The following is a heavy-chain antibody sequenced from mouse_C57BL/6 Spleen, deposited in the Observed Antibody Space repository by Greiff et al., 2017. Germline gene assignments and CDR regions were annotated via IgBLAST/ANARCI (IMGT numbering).Heavy chain of an antibody. CDR2: IPPNSGST. D-gene: IGHD2-3*01. V-gene: IGHV1-64*01. CDR3: ARGNDGYLFAY. Sequence: VQLQQPGAELVKPGASVTLSCKASGYTFTSSWMHWVTQRSGQGLEWIGMIPPNSGSTNYNEKFKSKATLTVDKSSSTAYMQRSSLTSEDSAVYYCARGNDGYLFAYWGQGTLVNVSA. J-gene: IGHJ3*01. CDR1: GYTFTSSW.